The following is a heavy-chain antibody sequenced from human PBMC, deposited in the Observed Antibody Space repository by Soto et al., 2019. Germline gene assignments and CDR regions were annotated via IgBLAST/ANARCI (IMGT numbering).Heavy chain of an antibody. CDR3: ARGWGQSDSSGYYMYFDV. V-gene: IGHV1-69*01. Sequence: QVQLVQSGAEVKKPGSSVKVSCKASGGGSFSSFSITWVRQAPRQGLEWMGGTIPNFGTADYAQKFQDRVTPSAGEKARTASMELRSLTSEDTAVYYCARGWGQSDSSGYYMYFDVWGQGTPVTVS. D-gene: IGHD3-22*01. CDR1: GGGSFSSFS. J-gene: IGHJ4*02. CDR2: TIPNFGTA.